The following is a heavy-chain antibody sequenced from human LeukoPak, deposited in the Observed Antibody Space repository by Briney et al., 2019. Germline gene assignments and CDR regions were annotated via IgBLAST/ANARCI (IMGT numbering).Heavy chain of an antibody. CDR3: PGVVAEAVSPTESFH. D-gene: IGHD6-19*01. J-gene: IGHJ1*01. Sequence: PSETLSLTCTVSGYSISSGYYWGWIRQPPGKGLEWIGSMYHGGSTYFNPSLRSRVTISGDTSKNQFSLKLSSVTAADTAVYYWPGVVAEAVSPTESFHHGARAPWSPSPQ. CDR2: MYHGGST. CDR1: GYSISSGYY. V-gene: IGHV4-38-2*02.